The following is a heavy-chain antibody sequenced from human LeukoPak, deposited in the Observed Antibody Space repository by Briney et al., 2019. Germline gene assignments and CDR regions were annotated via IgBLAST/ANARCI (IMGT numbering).Heavy chain of an antibody. D-gene: IGHD2-21*02. CDR3: AKDRRLAYCGGDCFAG. Sequence: GRSLRLSCAASGFTFDDYAMHWVRQAPGKGLEWVSGISWNSGSIGYADSVKGRFTISRDNSKNTLYLQMNSLRAEDTAVYYCAKDRRLAYCGGDCFAGWGQGTLVTVSS. CDR2: ISWNSGSI. J-gene: IGHJ4*02. V-gene: IGHV3-9*01. CDR1: GFTFDDYA.